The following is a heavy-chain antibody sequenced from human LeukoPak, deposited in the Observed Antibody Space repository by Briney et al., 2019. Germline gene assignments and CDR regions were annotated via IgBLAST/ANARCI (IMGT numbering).Heavy chain of an antibody. D-gene: IGHD3-10*01. CDR2: INPNSGDT. V-gene: IGHV1-2*02. CDR1: GYTFTGYY. J-gene: IGHJ4*02. Sequence: ASVKVSCKASGYTFTGYYMHWVRQAPGQGLEWMGWINPNSGDTNYAQKFQGRVTMTRDTSISTAYMELSRLRSDDTAVYYCARASRVRYYGSGSYDYWGQGTLVTVSS. CDR3: ARASRVRYYGSGSYDY.